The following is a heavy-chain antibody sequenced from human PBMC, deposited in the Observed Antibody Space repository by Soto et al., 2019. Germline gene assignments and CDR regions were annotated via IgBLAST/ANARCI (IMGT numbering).Heavy chain of an antibody. D-gene: IGHD3-9*01. Sequence: QVQLVQSGAEVKKPGASVKVSCKASGYTFTSYGISWVRQAPGQGLEGRGWISASNGKTNYAQTLRGRVPITTDTSTSTGYMELRSLRSDDTAVYFCARDVLVRDILTGLKMYYFDYWGQGTLVTVSS. V-gene: IGHV1-18*01. CDR3: ARDVLVRDILTGLKMYYFDY. CDR2: ISASNGKT. CDR1: GYTFTSYG. J-gene: IGHJ4*02.